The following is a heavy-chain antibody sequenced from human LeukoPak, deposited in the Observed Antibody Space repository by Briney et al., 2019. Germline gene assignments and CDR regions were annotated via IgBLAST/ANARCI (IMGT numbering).Heavy chain of an antibody. CDR1: GGSFGGYY. Sequence: PSETLSLTCAVYGGSFGGYYWNWIRQPTGKGLEWIGQINESGNTNYKSSLKSRVTISVDTAKKQFSLRLESLTAADTAVYYCARASAYSSSSGVNLWGQGTLVTVSS. D-gene: IGHD6-6*01. CDR2: INESGNT. J-gene: IGHJ5*02. V-gene: IGHV4-34*01. CDR3: ARASAYSSSSGVNL.